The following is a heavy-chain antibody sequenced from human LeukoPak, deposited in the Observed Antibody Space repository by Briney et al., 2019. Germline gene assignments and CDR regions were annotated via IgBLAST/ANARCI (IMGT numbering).Heavy chain of an antibody. Sequence: ASVKVSCKASGYTFTSNYLHWVRHPPAQGLEWMGIINTSGGSTSYAQKFQGRVTMTRDMSTSTVYMELSSLRSEDTAVYYCARGRNAHYYMDVWGKGTTVTVSS. D-gene: IGHD2-2*01. V-gene: IGHV1-46*01. J-gene: IGHJ6*03. CDR3: ARGRNAHYYMDV. CDR2: INTSGGST. CDR1: GYTFTSNY.